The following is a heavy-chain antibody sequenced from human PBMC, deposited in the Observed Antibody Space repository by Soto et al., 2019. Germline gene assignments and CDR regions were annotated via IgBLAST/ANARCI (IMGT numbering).Heavy chain of an antibody. V-gene: IGHV3-33*01. CDR2: IWYDGSNK. Sequence: QVQLVESGGGVVQPGRSLRLSCAASGFTFSRYGMHWVRQAPGKGLEWVAVIWYDGSNKYYADSVKGRFTVSRDNSKNTLYLQMDSLRAEDTAVYYCARGTGNYYYGMDVRGQGTTVTVSS. CDR3: ARGTGNYYYGMDV. CDR1: GFTFSRYG. J-gene: IGHJ6*02.